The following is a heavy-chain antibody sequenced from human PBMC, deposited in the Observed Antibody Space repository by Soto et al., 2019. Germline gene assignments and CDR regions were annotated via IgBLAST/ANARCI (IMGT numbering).Heavy chain of an antibody. CDR2: IIPIFGTA. J-gene: IGHJ6*02. CDR1: GGTFSSYA. Sequence: GASAKVSCKASGGTFSSYAISWVRQAPGQGLEWMGGIIPIFGTANYAQKFQGRVTITADESTSTAYMELSSLRSEDTAVYYCASPEYSSSRGGNYYYGMDAWGQGTTVTVSS. CDR3: ASPEYSSSRGGNYYYGMDA. D-gene: IGHD6-6*01. V-gene: IGHV1-69*13.